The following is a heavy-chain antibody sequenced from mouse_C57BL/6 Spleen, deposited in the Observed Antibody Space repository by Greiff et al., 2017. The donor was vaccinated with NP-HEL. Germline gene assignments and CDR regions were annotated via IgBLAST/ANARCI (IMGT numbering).Heavy chain of an antibody. Sequence: EVQLQQSGTVLARPGASVKMSCKTSGYTFTSYWMHWVKQRPGQGLEWIGAIYPGNSDTSYNQKFKGKAKLTAVTSASTAYMELSSLTDEDSAVYYCTTVVATYDYAMDYWGQGTSVTVSS. D-gene: IGHD1-1*01. V-gene: IGHV1-5*01. J-gene: IGHJ4*01. CDR3: TTVVATYDYAMDY. CDR1: GYTFTSYW. CDR2: IYPGNSDT.